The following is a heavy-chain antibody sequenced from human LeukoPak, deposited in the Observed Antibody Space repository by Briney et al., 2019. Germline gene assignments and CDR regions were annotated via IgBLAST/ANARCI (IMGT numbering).Heavy chain of an antibody. V-gene: IGHV3-21*01. J-gene: IGHJ4*02. CDR3: AREISSSGCLDC. D-gene: IGHD6-25*01. Sequence: GGSLRLSCAASGFTFSSYSMNWVRQAPGKGLEGVSSITSSSGYIYYADSVKSRFTISRDNAKKSLYLQMNSLRAEDTAVYYCAREISSSGCLDCWGQGTLVTVSS. CDR1: GFTFSSYS. CDR2: ITSSSGYI.